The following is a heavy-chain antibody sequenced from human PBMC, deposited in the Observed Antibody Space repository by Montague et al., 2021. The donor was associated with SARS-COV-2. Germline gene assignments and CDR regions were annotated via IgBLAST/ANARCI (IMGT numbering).Heavy chain of an antibody. J-gene: IGHJ6*02. CDR3: ARVGRQQLVRLSGMDV. D-gene: IGHD6-13*01. CDR1: GGSISSRSYY. CDR2: IDYSGST. Sequence: SETLSLTCTVSGGSISSRSYYWGWIRQPPGKGLEWIGSIDYSGSTYYXXXLESRVTISVDTSKNQFSLKLSSVTAADTAVYYCARVGRQQLVRLSGMDVWGQGTTVTVSS. V-gene: IGHV4-39*07.